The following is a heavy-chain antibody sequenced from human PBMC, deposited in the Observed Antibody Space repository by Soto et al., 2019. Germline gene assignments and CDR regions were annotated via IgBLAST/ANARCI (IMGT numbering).Heavy chain of an antibody. CDR3: AKTIGPEHLTGTTRVNRFDP. Sequence: VQLLESGGGLVQPGGSLRLSCATSGFTFGSYAMSWVRQAPGKGLEWVSAITGSGGSTYYADSVEGRFTISRDNSKNTVYLQMNSLTAEDTAVYYCAKTIGPEHLTGTTRVNRFDPWGQGTLVTVSS. CDR1: GFTFGSYA. CDR2: ITGSGGST. J-gene: IGHJ5*02. V-gene: IGHV3-23*01. D-gene: IGHD1-7*01.